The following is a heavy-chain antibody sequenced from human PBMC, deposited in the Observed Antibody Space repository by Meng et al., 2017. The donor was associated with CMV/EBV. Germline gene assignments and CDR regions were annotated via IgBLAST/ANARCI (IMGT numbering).Heavy chain of an antibody. D-gene: IGHD3-3*01. CDR1: GYTFTGYY. CDR3: ARKASRITIFGVVYYFDS. V-gene: IGHV1-2*02. Sequence: ASVKVSCKASGYTFTGYYMHWVRQAPGQGLEWMGWINPNSGGTNYAQKFQGRVTMTRDTSISTAYMELSRLRSDDTAAYYCARKASRITIFGVVYYFDSWGQGTLVTVSS. CDR2: INPNSGGT. J-gene: IGHJ4*02.